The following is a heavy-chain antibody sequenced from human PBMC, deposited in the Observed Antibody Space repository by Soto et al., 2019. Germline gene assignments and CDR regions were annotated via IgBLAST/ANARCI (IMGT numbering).Heavy chain of an antibody. Sequence: GGSLRLSCAASGFSLSGYWMHWVRQAPGKGLVWVSRIDTYGSATKYADSVEGRFSISKDNAENTLYLQMNNLRADDTSVYYCVRVLKSIGWDNDVFDIWGQGTMVTVSS. CDR3: VRVLKSIGWDNDVFDI. V-gene: IGHV3-74*01. CDR1: GFSLSGYW. D-gene: IGHD6-19*01. CDR2: IDTYGSAT. J-gene: IGHJ3*02.